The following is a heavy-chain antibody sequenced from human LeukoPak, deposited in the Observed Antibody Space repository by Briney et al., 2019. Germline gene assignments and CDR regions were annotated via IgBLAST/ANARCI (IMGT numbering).Heavy chain of an antibody. V-gene: IGHV3-23*01. Sequence: GGCLSLSCAASGFTHSSYAMSWVRQAPGKGLEWVSATSGNGGRTYYADSVKGRFTIPRDNSKNTLYLKMNSLRAEETAVYYCARACDTFGGVIPFDPWGQGTLVTVSS. CDR2: TSGNGGRT. D-gene: IGHD3-16*02. CDR3: ARACDTFGGVIPFDP. CDR1: GFTHSSYA. J-gene: IGHJ5*02.